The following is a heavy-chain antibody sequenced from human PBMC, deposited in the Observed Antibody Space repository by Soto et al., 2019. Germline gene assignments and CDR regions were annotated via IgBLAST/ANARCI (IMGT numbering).Heavy chain of an antibody. V-gene: IGHV3-15*07. Sequence: VQLVESGGGLVKPGGSLRLSCAASGFTFSNAWMNWVRQAPGKGLEWVGRIKSKTDGGTTDYAAPVKGRFTISRDDSKNTLYLQMNSLKTEDTAVYYCTTAPGTYYYDSSGYAIDYWGQGTLVTVSS. J-gene: IGHJ4*02. CDR2: IKSKTDGGTT. D-gene: IGHD3-22*01. CDR3: TTAPGTYYYDSSGYAIDY. CDR1: GFTFSNAW.